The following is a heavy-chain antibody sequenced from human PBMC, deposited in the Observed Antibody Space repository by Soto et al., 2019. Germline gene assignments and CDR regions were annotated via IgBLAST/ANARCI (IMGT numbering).Heavy chain of an antibody. CDR1: GGTFSSYA. D-gene: IGHD2-2*01. CDR2: IIPIFGTA. CDR3: ARVRLAVRVLPNNITYGMDV. Sequence: QVQLVQSGAEVKKPGSSVKVSCKASGGTFSSYAISWVRQAPGQGLEWMGGIIPIFGTANYAQKFQGRVTITADESTSTAYMELSSLRSADTDVYYCARVRLAVRVLPNNITYGMDVWGQGTTVTVSS. J-gene: IGHJ6*02. V-gene: IGHV1-69*01.